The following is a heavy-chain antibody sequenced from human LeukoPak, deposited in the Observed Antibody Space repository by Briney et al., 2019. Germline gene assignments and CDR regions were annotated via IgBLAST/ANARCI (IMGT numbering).Heavy chain of an antibody. J-gene: IGHJ3*02. CDR2: ISSSSNYI. D-gene: IGHD4-17*01. V-gene: IGHV3-21*01. Sequence: GGSLRLSCAASGFTFSSYSMNWDRQAPGKGLEWVSSISSSSNYIYYADSVKGRFTIPRDNAKNSLYLQMNSLRAEDTAVYYCARVASTVTTNAFDIWGQGTMVTVSS. CDR1: GFTFSSYS. CDR3: ARVASTVTTNAFDI.